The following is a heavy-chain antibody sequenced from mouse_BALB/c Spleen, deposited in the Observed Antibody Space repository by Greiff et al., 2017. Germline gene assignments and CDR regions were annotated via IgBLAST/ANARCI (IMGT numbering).Heavy chain of an antibody. CDR1: GFTFSSFG. CDR3: ARSRITTATYYFDY. D-gene: IGHD1-2*01. CDR2: ISSGSSTI. J-gene: IGHJ2*01. Sequence: EVQVVESGGGLVQPGGSRKLSCAASGFTFSSFGMHWVRQAPEKGLEWVAYISSGSSTIYYADTVKGRFTISRDNPKNTLFLQMTSLRSEDTAMYYCARSRITTATYYFDYWGQGTTLTVSS. V-gene: IGHV5-17*02.